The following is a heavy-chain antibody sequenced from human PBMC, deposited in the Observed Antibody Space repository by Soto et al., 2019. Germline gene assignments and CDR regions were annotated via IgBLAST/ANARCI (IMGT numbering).Heavy chain of an antibody. Sequence: SETLSLTCSVSGGSISSGTYYWTWVRQHPGKGLEWIGYTKNTGSTYYDPSLRSRVTISLDTSKNQFSLRLTSVTAADTAVYYCAREWIDCDGDCYNWFDPWGQGTLVTVSS. D-gene: IGHD2-21*02. CDR1: GGSISSGTYY. CDR2: TKNTGST. J-gene: IGHJ5*02. CDR3: AREWIDCDGDCYNWFDP. V-gene: IGHV4-31*03.